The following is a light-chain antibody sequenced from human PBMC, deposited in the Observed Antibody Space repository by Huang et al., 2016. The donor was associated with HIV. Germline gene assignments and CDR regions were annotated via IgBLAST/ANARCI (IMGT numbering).Light chain of an antibody. Sequence: EIVLTQSPGTLSLSPGERATLSCRASQSVSSRYLAWYPQKAGQSPRLLIYGASSRASGIPNRLSGIGSGTDFTLTISRLDPEEFAVYYCQQYGTSTSTFGQGTRVEVK. J-gene: IGKJ1*01. CDR3: QQYGTSTST. V-gene: IGKV3-20*01. CDR2: GAS. CDR1: QSVSSRY.